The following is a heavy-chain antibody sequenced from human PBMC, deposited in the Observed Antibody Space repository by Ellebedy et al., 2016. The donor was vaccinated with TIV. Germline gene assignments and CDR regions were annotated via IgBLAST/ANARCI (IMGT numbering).Heavy chain of an antibody. CDR3: ARDSVHDSSGYPFDY. Sequence: SVKVSXKASGGTFSSYAISWMRQAPGQGLEWMGGIIPIFGTANYAQKFQGRVTITADESTSTAYMELSSLRSEDTAVYYCARDSVHDSSGYPFDYWGQGTLVTVSS. V-gene: IGHV1-69*13. J-gene: IGHJ4*02. CDR1: GGTFSSYA. D-gene: IGHD3-22*01. CDR2: IIPIFGTA.